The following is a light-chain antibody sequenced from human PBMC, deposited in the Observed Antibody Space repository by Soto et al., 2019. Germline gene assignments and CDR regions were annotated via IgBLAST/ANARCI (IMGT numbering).Light chain of an antibody. Sequence: EIVLTQSPGTLSLSPGERATLSCRASQSVSSSYLAWYQQKPGQAPRLLIYGASSRATGIPDRFSGSGSGTDFPLTISRLEPEDVAVYYWQQYGSSPYTFGQGTKLEIK. V-gene: IGKV3-20*01. CDR2: GAS. CDR1: QSVSSSY. CDR3: QQYGSSPYT. J-gene: IGKJ2*01.